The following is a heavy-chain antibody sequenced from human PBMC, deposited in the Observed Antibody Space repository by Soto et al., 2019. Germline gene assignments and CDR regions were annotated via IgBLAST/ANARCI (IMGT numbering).Heavy chain of an antibody. CDR2: IYYSGST. CDR1: GDTISTGGYT. D-gene: IGHD2-15*01. J-gene: IGHJ5*01. V-gene: IGHV4-30-2*05. Sequence: SETLSVTYDVSGDTISTGGYTWAWIRQPPGKALEWIGHIYYSGSTYYNPSLKSRVTISVDTSKNQFSLKLSSVTAADTAVYYCARVNCSISITHLDLFDSWGQGTLVTVSS. CDR3: ARVNCSISITHLDLFDS.